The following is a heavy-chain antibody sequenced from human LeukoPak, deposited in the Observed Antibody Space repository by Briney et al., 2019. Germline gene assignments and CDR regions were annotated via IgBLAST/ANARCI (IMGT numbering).Heavy chain of an antibody. CDR3: ARYHMTTVTKYFDY. V-gene: IGHV4-31*03. CDR1: GGSISSGGYY. D-gene: IGHD4-17*01. CDR2: IYYSGST. J-gene: IGHJ4*02. Sequence: SQTLSLTCTVSGGSISSGGYYWSWIRQHPGKGLEWIGYIYYSGSTYYNPSLKSRVTISVDTSKNQLSLKLSSVTAADTAVYYCARYHMTTVTKYFDYWGQGTLVTVSS.